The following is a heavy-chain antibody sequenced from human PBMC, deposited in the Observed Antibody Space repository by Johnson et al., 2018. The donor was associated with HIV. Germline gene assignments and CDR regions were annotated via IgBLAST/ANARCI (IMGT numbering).Heavy chain of an antibody. CDR1: GFSFSSYG. CDR3: AKEYLGRWAHDDYASSGSDDAFDI. CDR2: ISYDGSNK. J-gene: IGHJ3*02. V-gene: IGHV3-30*18. Sequence: QVQLVESGGGVVQPGRSLRLSCAASGFSFSSYGMHWVRQAPGKGLEWVAVISYDGSNKYYADSVKGRFTISRDNSKNMLYLQMNSLRAEDPAVYHCAKEYLGRWAHDDYASSGSDDAFDIWGQGTIVTVSS. D-gene: IGHD3-22*01.